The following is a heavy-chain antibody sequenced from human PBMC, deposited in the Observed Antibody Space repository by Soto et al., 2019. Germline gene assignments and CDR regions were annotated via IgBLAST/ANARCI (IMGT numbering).Heavy chain of an antibody. V-gene: IGHV1-46*01. CDR3: ARVMRSLLSITALDT. J-gene: IGHJ5*02. CDR1: GYTFTRDQ. D-gene: IGHD5-18*01. CDR2: IDPSGGKT. Sequence: ASVKVSCKASGYTFTRDQIHWVRQAPGQGLEWMGMIDPSGGKTNYAQKFQGRVTMTRDTSTSTVYMALSSLRSEDTAIYFCARVMRSLLSITALDTWGQGTRVTVSS.